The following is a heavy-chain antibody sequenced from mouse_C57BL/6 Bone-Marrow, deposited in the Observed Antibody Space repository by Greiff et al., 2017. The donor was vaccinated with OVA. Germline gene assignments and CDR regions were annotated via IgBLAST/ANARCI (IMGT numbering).Heavy chain of an antibody. Sequence: EVKLQESGPGLVKPSQSLSLTCSVTGYSITSGYYWNWIRQFPGNKLEWMGYISYDGSNNYNPSLTNRISITRDPSKNPFFLKLNSVTTEDTATYYCARDRVITKVVATDGYWYFDVWGTGTTVTVSS. V-gene: IGHV3-6*01. J-gene: IGHJ1*03. D-gene: IGHD1-1*01. CDR1: GYSITSGYY. CDR3: ARDRVITKVVATDGYWYFDV. CDR2: ISYDGSN.